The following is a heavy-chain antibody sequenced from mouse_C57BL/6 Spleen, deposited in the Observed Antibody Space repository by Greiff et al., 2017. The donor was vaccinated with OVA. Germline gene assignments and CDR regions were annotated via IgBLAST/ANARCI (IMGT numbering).Heavy chain of an antibody. CDR3: AREIYYDYDRAMDY. J-gene: IGHJ4*01. CDR1: GFTFSSYA. V-gene: IGHV5-4*01. D-gene: IGHD2-4*01. Sequence: EVMLVESGGGLVKPGGSLKLSCAASGFTFSSYAMSWVRQTPEKRLEWVATISDGGSYTYYPDNVKGRFTISRDNAKNNLYLQMSHLKSEDTAMYYCAREIYYDYDRAMDYWGQGTSVTVSS. CDR2: ISDGGSYT.